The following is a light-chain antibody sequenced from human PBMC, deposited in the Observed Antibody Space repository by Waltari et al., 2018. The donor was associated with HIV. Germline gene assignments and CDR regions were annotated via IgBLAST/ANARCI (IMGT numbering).Light chain of an antibody. Sequence: QSALTQPPSASGSLGQSVTISCTGTRRDVGGYNYVSWYQQYPGEAPKLIIYDVNKRPSGVPDRFSGSKSGNTASLTVSGLQGEDEAQYYCSAYAGSNNLVLFGGGTKLTVL. J-gene: IGLJ2*01. CDR2: DVN. CDR1: RRDVGGYNY. CDR3: SAYAGSNNLVL. V-gene: IGLV2-8*01.